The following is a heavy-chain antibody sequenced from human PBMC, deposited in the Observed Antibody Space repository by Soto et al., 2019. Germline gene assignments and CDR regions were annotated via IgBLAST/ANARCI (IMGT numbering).Heavy chain of an antibody. CDR1: GGSFSGYY. D-gene: IGHD2-15*01. V-gene: IGHV4-34*01. CDR3: ARGRDVVVVADRRHKWFDP. J-gene: IGHJ5*02. CDR2: INHSGNT. Sequence: SETLSLTCAVYGGSFSGYYWSWIRQPPGKGLEWIGEINHSGNTNYNPSLKSRVTISVDTSKNQFSLKLSSVTAADTAVYYCARGRDVVVVADRRHKWFDPWGQGTLVTVSS.